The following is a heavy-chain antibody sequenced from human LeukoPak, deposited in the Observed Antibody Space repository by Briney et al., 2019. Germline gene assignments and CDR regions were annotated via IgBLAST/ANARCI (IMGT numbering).Heavy chain of an antibody. CDR2: ISSSSATM. CDR3: AREDTSGNYFEKYYFDY. J-gene: IGHJ4*02. CDR1: GFTFSSNA. D-gene: IGHD3-22*01. Sequence: GGSLRLSCAASGFTFSSNAMNWVRQAPGKGLEWLSYISSSSATMYYADSVEGRFTISRHNAKNSLYLQMNSLRADDTGVYYCAREDTSGNYFEKYYFDYWGQGILVTVSS. V-gene: IGHV3-48*04.